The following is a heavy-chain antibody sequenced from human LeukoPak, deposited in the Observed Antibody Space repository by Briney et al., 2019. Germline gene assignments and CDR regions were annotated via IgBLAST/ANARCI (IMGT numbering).Heavy chain of an antibody. V-gene: IGHV4-30-2*01. J-gene: IGHJ4*02. CDR2: IYNSARP. D-gene: IGHD4/OR15-4a*01. CDR1: GGSINSGSYS. Sequence: SETLSLTCTVSGGSINSGSYSWNWIRQPPGQGLEWMGYIYNSARPYYNPSLRGRAIMSIDTAKNQSYLNVASATAADTAVYYCALYGVHYSFDSWGPGALVTVSS. CDR3: ALYGVHYSFDS.